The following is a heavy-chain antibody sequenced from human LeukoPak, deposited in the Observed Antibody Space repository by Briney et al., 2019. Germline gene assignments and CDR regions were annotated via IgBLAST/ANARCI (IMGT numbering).Heavy chain of an antibody. CDR1: GGSISGYY. Sequence: PSETLSLTCTVSGGSISGYYWSWIRQPPGKGLEWIGHTYSRGSTKYNPSLKSRVTISVDTSKNQFSLKLSSVTAADTAVYYCARNYDSSGYTAFGYWGRGTLLTVSS. V-gene: IGHV4-59*13. CDR2: TYSRGST. CDR3: ARNYDSSGYTAFGY. J-gene: IGHJ4*02. D-gene: IGHD3-22*01.